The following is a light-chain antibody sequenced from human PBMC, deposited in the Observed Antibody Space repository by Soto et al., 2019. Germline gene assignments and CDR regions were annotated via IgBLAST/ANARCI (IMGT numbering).Light chain of an antibody. V-gene: IGKV1-5*03. CDR1: QTISSW. J-gene: IGKJ1*01. CDR3: QHYNSYSEA. Sequence: DIQMTQSPSTLSGSVGDRATTTGLASQTISSWLAWYQQKPGKAPKLLIYKASTLKSGVPSRFSGSGSGTEFTLTISSLQPDDFATYYCQHYNSYSEAFGQGTKVDIK. CDR2: KAS.